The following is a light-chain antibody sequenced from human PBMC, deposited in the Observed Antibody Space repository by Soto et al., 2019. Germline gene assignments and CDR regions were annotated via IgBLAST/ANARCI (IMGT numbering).Light chain of an antibody. CDR2: EVN. CDR3: SSYTSSSTSV. J-gene: IGLJ2*01. CDR1: SSDIGGYNY. Sequence: QSALTQPASVSGSPGQSFTLSCTGTSSDIGGYNYVSWYQQHPGEAPKLMIFEVNNRPSGVSHRFSGSKSGNTASLTISGLQAEDEADYYCSSYTSSSTSVFGGGTKLTVL. V-gene: IGLV2-14*01.